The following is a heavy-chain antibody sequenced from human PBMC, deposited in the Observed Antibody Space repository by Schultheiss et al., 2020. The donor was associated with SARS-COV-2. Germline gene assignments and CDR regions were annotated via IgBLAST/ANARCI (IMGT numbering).Heavy chain of an antibody. J-gene: IGHJ4*02. CDR1: GGSFSGYY. CDR3: AREVAGPGDY. D-gene: IGHD6-19*01. Sequence: GSLRLSCAVYGGSFSGYYWSWIRQPPGKGLEWIGEINHSGSTNYNPSLKSRVTISVDKSKNQFSLKLSSVTAADTAVYYCAREVAGPGDYWGQGTLVTVSS. CDR2: INHSGST. V-gene: IGHV4-34*01.